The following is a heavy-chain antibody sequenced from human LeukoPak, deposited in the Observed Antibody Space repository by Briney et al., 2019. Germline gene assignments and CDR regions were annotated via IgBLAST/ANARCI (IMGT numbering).Heavy chain of an antibody. CDR1: GFSLSTSGMC. D-gene: IGHD2-15*01. Sequence: SGPALVKLTQTLTLTCTFSGFSLSTSGMCVSWIRQPPGKALEWLARIDWDDDKYYSTSLKTRLTISKDTSKNQVVLTMTNMDPVDTATYYCARLVVVAATINFDYWGQGTLVTVSS. V-gene: IGHV2-70*11. CDR3: ARLVVVAATINFDY. CDR2: IDWDDDK. J-gene: IGHJ4*02.